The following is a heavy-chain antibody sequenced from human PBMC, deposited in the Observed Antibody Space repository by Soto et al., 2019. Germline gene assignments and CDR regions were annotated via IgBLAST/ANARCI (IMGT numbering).Heavy chain of an antibody. CDR1: GYTFTGYY. D-gene: IGHD2-15*01. CDR3: ATSLGYCSGGSCYWGGYYGMDV. V-gene: IGHV1-2*04. CDR2: INPNSGGT. Sequence: ASVKVSCKASGYTFTGYYMHWVRQAPGQGLEWMGWINPNSGGTNYAQRFQGWVTMTRDTSISTAYMELSRLRSDDTAVYYCATSLGYCSGGSCYWGGYYGMDVWGQGTTVTVSS. J-gene: IGHJ6*02.